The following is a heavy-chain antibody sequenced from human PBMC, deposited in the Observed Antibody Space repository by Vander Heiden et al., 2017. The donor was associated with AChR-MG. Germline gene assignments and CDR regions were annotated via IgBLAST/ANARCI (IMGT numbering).Heavy chain of an antibody. V-gene: IGHV1-2*02. J-gene: IGHJ4*02. CDR2: INPDDGDT. CDR3: VRDVAPAGRWFYDS. Sequence: QVQLVQSGAEVKTPGASVKVSCKASGHTFTAYFLHWVRQAPGRRPEWMGWINPDDGDTKYSQSFQGRVTMTRDTSISTAYLELYSLTSDDTAVYYCVRDVAPAGRWFYDSWGQGTLVTVSS. D-gene: IGHD6-13*01. CDR1: GHTFTAYF.